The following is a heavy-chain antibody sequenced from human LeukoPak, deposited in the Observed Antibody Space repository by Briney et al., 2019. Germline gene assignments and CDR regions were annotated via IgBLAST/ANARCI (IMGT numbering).Heavy chain of an antibody. J-gene: IGHJ4*02. CDR1: GFTFSDHY. CDR2: ISSSSYT. V-gene: IGHV3-11*06. CDR3: AGDIGMVRGVIITNHFDY. Sequence: GGSLRLSCAASGFTFSDHYMSWIRQAPGKGLEWVSYISSSSYTVYADSVKGRFTISRDNAKSSLYLQMNSLRAEDTAVYYCAGDIGMVRGVIITNHFDYWGQGTPVTVSS. D-gene: IGHD3-10*01.